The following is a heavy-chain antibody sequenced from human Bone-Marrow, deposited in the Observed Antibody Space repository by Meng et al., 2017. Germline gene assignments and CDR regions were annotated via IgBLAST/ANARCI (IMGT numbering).Heavy chain of an antibody. Sequence: GESLKISCEASGFTFSNFAIHWVRQAPGKGLEWVAVISSDGNTEFYADSVKGRFTISRDNSKNTLYLQMNSLRSEDTAVYYCARSTMGYSYGYYYYYGMDVWGQGTTVTVSS. D-gene: IGHD5-18*01. CDR2: ISSDGNTE. CDR3: ARSTMGYSYGYYYYYGMDV. V-gene: IGHV3-30*04. J-gene: IGHJ6*02. CDR1: GFTFSNFA.